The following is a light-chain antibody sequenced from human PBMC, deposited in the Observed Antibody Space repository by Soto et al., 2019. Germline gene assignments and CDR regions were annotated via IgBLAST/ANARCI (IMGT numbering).Light chain of an antibody. Sequence: EIVMAQSPATLSMSPGERATLSCRASQSVNSNLAWYQQKPGQAPRLLIFGASTRATGIPARFIGSGSGTEFTLTISSLQSEDFAVYYCHQYDNWQATLGQGTKVEIK. CDR2: GAS. CDR1: QSVNSN. J-gene: IGKJ1*01. V-gene: IGKV3-15*01. CDR3: HQYDNWQAT.